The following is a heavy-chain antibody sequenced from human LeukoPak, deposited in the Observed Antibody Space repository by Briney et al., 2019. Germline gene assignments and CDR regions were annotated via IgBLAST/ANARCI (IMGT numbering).Heavy chain of an antibody. Sequence: SETLSLTCTVSGGSINSNSFYWGWARQPPGKGLEWIGIGSLSYRGSTYYSPSLKSRITISVDMAKSQSSLRLSSVTAADTAVYYCARHRDYDFWSGYIYYYYYMDVWGKGTTVTVSS. D-gene: IGHD3-3*01. CDR3: ARHRDYDFWSGYIYYYYYMDV. J-gene: IGHJ6*03. V-gene: IGHV4-39*01. CDR2: LSYRGST. CDR1: GGSINSNSFY.